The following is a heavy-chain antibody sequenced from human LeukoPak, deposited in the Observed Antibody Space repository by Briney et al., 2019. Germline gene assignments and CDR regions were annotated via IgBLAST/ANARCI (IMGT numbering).Heavy chain of an antibody. D-gene: IGHD3-10*01. CDR1: GFTFSTYG. CDR3: AKNKGSYQYNYYGMEV. J-gene: IGHJ6*02. V-gene: IGHV3-30*18. Sequence: GGSLRLSCAASGFTFSTYGMNWVRQAPGKGLEWVAALSYDGYNDHYADSVRGRFTISRDNSKNTLFLQMNNLRVEDTAMYYCAKNKGSYQYNYYGMEVWGQGTTVTVSS. CDR2: LSYDGYND.